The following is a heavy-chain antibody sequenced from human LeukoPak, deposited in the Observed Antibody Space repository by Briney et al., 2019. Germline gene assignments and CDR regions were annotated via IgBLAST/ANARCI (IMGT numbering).Heavy chain of an antibody. Sequence: GGSLRLSCAVSGFTFSYHGMHWVRQAPGKGLDWVAVIWHDGSNQAYADSVKGRFTISRDNSKNTVYLQMNSLRVDDTAVYYCARAVGGVDAKGDALDIWGQGTMVTVSS. D-gene: IGHD2-8*01. CDR1: GFTFSYHG. J-gene: IGHJ3*02. V-gene: IGHV3-33*01. CDR2: IWHDGSNQ. CDR3: ARAVGGVDAKGDALDI.